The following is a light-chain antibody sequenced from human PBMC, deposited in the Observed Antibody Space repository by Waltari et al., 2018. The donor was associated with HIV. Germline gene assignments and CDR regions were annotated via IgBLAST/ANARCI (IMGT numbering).Light chain of an antibody. CDR2: QDV. J-gene: IGLJ2*01. CDR3: QAWDFDTDTAV. CDR1: QLGDRH. Sequence: SYELTQPPSVSVTPGQTANINCSGDQLGDRHICWYQQKSGQSPLLLIFQDVRRPSGIPDRFSGSNSGDTATLTISGTQAMDEADYYCQAWDFDTDTAVFGGGTRLTVL. V-gene: IGLV3-1*01.